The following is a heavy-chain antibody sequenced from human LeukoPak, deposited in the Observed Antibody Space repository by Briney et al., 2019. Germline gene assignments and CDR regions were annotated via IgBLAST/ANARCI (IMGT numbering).Heavy chain of an antibody. J-gene: IGHJ6*03. CDR3: ARSYIAAADGYYYYYMDV. CDR2: INHSGST. Sequence: SETLSLTCAVYGGSFSGYYWSWIRQPPGKGLEWIGEINHSGSTNYNPSIKSRVTISVDTSKNQFSLKLSSVTAADTAVYYCARSYIAAADGYYYYYMDVWGKGTTVTVSS. CDR1: GGSFSGYY. V-gene: IGHV4-34*01. D-gene: IGHD6-13*01.